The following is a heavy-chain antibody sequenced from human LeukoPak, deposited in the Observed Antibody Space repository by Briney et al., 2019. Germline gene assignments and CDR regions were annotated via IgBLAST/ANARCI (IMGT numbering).Heavy chain of an antibody. J-gene: IGHJ4*02. CDR1: GFTFSSYE. CDR2: ISSSGSTI. CDR3: ARAGRSRRIAAAGMKFDY. D-gene: IGHD6-13*01. Sequence: AGGSLRLSCAASGFTFSSYEMNWVRQAPGKGLEWVSYISSSGSTIYYADSVKGRFTISRDNAKNSLYLQMNSLRAEDTAVYYCARAGRSRRIAAAGMKFDYWGQGTLVTVSS. V-gene: IGHV3-48*03.